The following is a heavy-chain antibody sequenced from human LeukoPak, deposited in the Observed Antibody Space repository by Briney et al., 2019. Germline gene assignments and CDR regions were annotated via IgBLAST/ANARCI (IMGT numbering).Heavy chain of an antibody. CDR2: FSTYDDTT. D-gene: IGHD2-15*01. V-gene: IGHV1-18*01. Sequence: ASVKVSCKPSGYTFNTYGISWVRQAPGQGLEWVGWFSTYDDTTDYAQNLQGRVTLTTDTSTSTAYMELRSLRSDDTAVYYCARGPLVAKYYKGMDVWGQGTTVTVSS. CDR3: ARGPLVAKYYKGMDV. CDR1: GYTFNTYG. J-gene: IGHJ6*02.